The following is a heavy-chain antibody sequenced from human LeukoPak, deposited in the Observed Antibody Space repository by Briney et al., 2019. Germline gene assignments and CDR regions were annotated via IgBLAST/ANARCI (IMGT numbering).Heavy chain of an antibody. CDR2: ISGSGGST. CDR1: GFTFSSYA. J-gene: IGHJ5*02. D-gene: IGHD1-1*01. Sequence: GESLRLSCAASGFTFSSYAMSWVRQAPVKGLEWVSAISGSGGSTYYADSVKGRFTISRDNSENTLYLQMNSLRAEDTAVYYCAKGVQKLEPFNWFDTWGQGTLVTVSS. CDR3: AKGVQKLEPFNWFDT. V-gene: IGHV3-23*01.